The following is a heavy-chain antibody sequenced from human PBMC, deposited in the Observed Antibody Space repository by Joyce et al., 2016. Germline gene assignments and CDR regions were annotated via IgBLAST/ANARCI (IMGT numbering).Heavy chain of an antibody. CDR2: IIPKLGIP. V-gene: IGHV1-69*09. D-gene: IGHD6-19*01. CDR1: AGTFNSFA. J-gene: IGHJ6*03. Sequence: QVQLEQSGAEVKKPGSSVKVSCKASAGTFNSFALTWVRQAPGQGIEWMGGIIPKLGIPKYAQEFQNRVTFNADKYTNTAYMEVTSLRFEDTAIYYCMRAVYSSGFNFIYFYQYMAVWGKGTAVTVSS. CDR3: MRAVYSSGFNFIYFYQYMAV.